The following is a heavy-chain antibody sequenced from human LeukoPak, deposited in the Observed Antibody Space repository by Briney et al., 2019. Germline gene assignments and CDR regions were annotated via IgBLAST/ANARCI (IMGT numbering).Heavy chain of an antibody. V-gene: IGHV4-4*07. J-gene: IGHJ4*02. D-gene: IGHD3-22*01. CDR3: ARDLYYYDSSARYFDY. CDR1: GGSISSYY. Sequence: SGTLSLTCTVSGGSISSYYWSWIRQPAGKGLEWIGRIHTSGSTNYSPSLKSRVTMSVDTSKNQFSLKLSSVTAADTAVYYCARDLYYYDSSARYFDYWGQGTLVTVSS. CDR2: IHTSGST.